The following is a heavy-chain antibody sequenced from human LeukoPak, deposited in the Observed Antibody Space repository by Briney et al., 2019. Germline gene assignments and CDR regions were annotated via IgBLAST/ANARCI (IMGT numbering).Heavy chain of an antibody. V-gene: IGHV3-53*01. CDR2: IYSGGST. CDR3: ARDYYDSSGYYYDY. CDR1: GFTVSSNY. D-gene: IGHD3-22*01. Sequence: GGSLRLSCAASGFTVSSNYMSWVRQAPGKGLEWVSVIYSGGSTYYADSVKGRFTISRDNSKNTLYLQMNSLRAEDTAVYYYARDYYDSSGYYYDYWGQGTLVTVSS. J-gene: IGHJ4*02.